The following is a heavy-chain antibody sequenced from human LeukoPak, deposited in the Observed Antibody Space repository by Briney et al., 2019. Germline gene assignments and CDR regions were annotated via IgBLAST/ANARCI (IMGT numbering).Heavy chain of an antibody. CDR3: ARGESSWYYYNNRGGAYYIDY. CDR2: IYYSGST. V-gene: IGHV4-59*01. CDR1: GGSISSYY. J-gene: IGHJ4*02. Sequence: SETLSLTCTVSGGSISSYYWSWIRQPPGKGLEWIGYIYYSGSTNYNPSLKSRVTISVDTSKNQFSLKLSSVTAADTAVYYCARGESSWYYYNNRGGAYYIDYWGQGTLVTVSS. D-gene: IGHD6-13*01.